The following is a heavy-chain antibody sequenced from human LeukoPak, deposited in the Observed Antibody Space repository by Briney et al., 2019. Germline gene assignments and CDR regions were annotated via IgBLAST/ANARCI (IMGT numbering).Heavy chain of an antibody. CDR1: GFTFSSYA. Sequence: GGSLRLSCAASGFTFSSYAMSWVRQAPGKGLEWVSGISDSGDTVYYADSVKGRFTISRDNSKNSLYLQMNSLRAVDTAVYYCAKKLSGSYKGFDYWGQGTLVTVSS. J-gene: IGHJ4*02. D-gene: IGHD1-26*01. V-gene: IGHV3-23*01. CDR2: ISDSGDTV. CDR3: AKKLSGSYKGFDY.